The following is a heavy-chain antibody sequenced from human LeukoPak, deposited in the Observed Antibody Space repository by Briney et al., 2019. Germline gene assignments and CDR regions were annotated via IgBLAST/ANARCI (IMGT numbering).Heavy chain of an antibody. Sequence: GGSLRLSCAASGFTFSSYAMHWVRQAPGKGLEYVSAISSNGGSTYYANSVKGRFTISRDNSKNTLYLQMNSLRAEDTAVYYCARDMAKYSSSWSQTYDAFDIWGQGTMVTVSS. J-gene: IGHJ3*02. CDR3: ARDMAKYSSSWSQTYDAFDI. D-gene: IGHD6-13*01. CDR2: ISSNGGST. V-gene: IGHV3-64*01. CDR1: GFTFSSYA.